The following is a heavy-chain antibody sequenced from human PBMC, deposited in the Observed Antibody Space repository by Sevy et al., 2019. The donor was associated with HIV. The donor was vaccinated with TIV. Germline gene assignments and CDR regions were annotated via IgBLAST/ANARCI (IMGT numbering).Heavy chain of an antibody. Sequence: GGSLILSCAASGFTLSGYSISWVRQAPGKGLEWVSSVTPGTDIYYGDSVRGRFTDSRDNAKNSVYLQMNSLRDEDTAVYYCARDFLTGDRREAFDIWGQGTKVTVSS. J-gene: IGHJ3*02. CDR3: ARDFLTGDRREAFDI. V-gene: IGHV3-21*06. CDR2: VTPGTDI. CDR1: GFTLSGYS. D-gene: IGHD7-27*01.